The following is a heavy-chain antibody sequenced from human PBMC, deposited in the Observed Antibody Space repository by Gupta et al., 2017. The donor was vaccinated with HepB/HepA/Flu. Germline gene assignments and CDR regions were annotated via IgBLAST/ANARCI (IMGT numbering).Heavy chain of an antibody. CDR1: RYTFTRYY. D-gene: IGHD5-18*01. CDR2: INPSGAYT. J-gene: IGHJ4*02. V-gene: IGHV1-46*01. Sequence: QVQLVQSGAEVKKPGASVKVSCKASRYTFTRYYIHWVRQAPGQGLEWMGIINPSGAYTTYAQKFQGRVTMTRDTSTSTVYMELISLRSEDTAVYYCARGSDTNFLAGYYFDYRGQGTLVTVSS. CDR3: ARGSDTNFLAGYYFDY.